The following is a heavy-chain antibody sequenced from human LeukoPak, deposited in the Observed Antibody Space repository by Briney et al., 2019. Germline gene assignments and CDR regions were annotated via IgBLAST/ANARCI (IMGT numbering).Heavy chain of an antibody. CDR2: ISGSGGST. CDR1: GFTFSSYA. V-gene: IGHV3-23*01. Sequence: GGSLRLSCAASGFTFSSYAMSWVRQAPGKGLEWVSAISGSGGSTYYADSVKGRFTISRDNSKNTLYLQMNSLRAEDTAVYYCARDRTGYYDSSGYEYFQHWGQGTLVTVSS. J-gene: IGHJ1*01. D-gene: IGHD3-22*01. CDR3: ARDRTGYYDSSGYEYFQH.